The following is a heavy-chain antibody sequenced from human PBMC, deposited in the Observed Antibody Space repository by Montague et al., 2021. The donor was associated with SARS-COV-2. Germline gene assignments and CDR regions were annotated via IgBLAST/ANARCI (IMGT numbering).Heavy chain of an antibody. CDR1: GGSISGHY. CDR3: ARGGFSGEMATSYYFDS. CDR2: IYSGGSA. D-gene: IGHD5-24*01. V-gene: IGHV4-59*11. Sequence: SETLSLTCAVSGGSISGHYWAWIRQPPAKGLEWIGHIYSGGSAYYNPSLTSRVTLSVGPSKNQFSLKMSSVAAADTAKYYCARGGFSGEMATSYYFDSWGQGTLVTVSS. J-gene: IGHJ4*02.